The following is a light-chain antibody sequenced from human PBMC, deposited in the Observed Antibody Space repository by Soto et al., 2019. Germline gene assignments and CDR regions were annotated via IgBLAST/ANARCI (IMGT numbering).Light chain of an antibody. CDR2: TAS. J-gene: IGKJ2*01. CDR3: LQKFNYPRT. Sequence: AIQMTQSPPSLSASVGNRVTITCRASQDIRIDLDWFQQKPGRAPNLLISTASTLQGGVPSRFSGSGSGTDFTLTISSLQPEDFATYYCLQKFNYPRTFGQGTKLDIK. CDR1: QDIRID. V-gene: IGKV1-6*01.